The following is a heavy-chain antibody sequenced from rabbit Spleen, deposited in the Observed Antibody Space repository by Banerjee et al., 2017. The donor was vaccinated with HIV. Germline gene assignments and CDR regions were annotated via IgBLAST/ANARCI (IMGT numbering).Heavy chain of an antibody. Sequence: QEQLVESGGGLVQPGGSLKLSCKASGFDFSNYGVSWVRQAPGKGLEWIGYIDPVFGITYYANWVNGRFTISSHNAQNTLFLQLNSLTVADTATYFCARDTGTSFSTYGMDLWGPGTLVTVS. J-gene: IGHJ6*01. V-gene: IGHV1S47*01. CDR1: GFDFSNYG. CDR3: ARDTGTSFSTYGMDL. D-gene: IGHD8-1*01. CDR2: IDPVFGIT.